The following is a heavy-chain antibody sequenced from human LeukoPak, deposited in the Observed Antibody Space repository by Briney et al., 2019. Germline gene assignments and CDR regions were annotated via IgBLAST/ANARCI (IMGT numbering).Heavy chain of an antibody. V-gene: IGHV5-51*01. CDR1: GYIFTSYW. CDR2: IYPDDSDT. D-gene: IGHD5-24*01. CDR3: ARLQLSTIDY. J-gene: IGHJ4*02. Sequence: GESLKISCKGSGYIFTSYWIAWVRQMPGKGLEWMGIIYPDDSDTRYSPSFQGQVTISADMSISTAYLQWSSLKASDTAVYYRARLQLSTIDYWGQGTLVTVSS.